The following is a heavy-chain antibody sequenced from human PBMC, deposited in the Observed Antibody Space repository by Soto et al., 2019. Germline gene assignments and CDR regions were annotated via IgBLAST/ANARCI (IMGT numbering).Heavy chain of an antibody. CDR3: ATLLEVGIAVAVTPYYFDY. D-gene: IGHD6-19*01. Sequence: ASVKVSCKVSGYTLTELSMHWVRRAPGKGLEWMGGFDPEDGETIYAQKFQGRVTMTEDTSTDTAYMELSSLRSEDTAVYYCATLLEVGIAVAVTPYYFDYWGQGTLVTVSS. CDR1: GYTLTELS. J-gene: IGHJ4*02. V-gene: IGHV1-24*01. CDR2: FDPEDGET.